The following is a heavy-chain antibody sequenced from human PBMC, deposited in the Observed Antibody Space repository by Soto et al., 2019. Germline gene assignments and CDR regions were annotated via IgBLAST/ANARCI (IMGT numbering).Heavy chain of an antibody. CDR3: AKRLGYDSSGYSGPDWFDP. CDR1: GFTFSSYA. D-gene: IGHD3-22*01. V-gene: IGHV3-23*01. CDR2: ISGSVGST. Sequence: EVQLLESGGGLVQPGGSLRLSCAASGFTFSSYAMSWVRQAPGKGLEWGSAISGSVGSTYYADSVKGRFTISRDNSKNTLYLQMNSLRAEDTAVYYCAKRLGYDSSGYSGPDWFDPWGQGTLVTVSS. J-gene: IGHJ5*02.